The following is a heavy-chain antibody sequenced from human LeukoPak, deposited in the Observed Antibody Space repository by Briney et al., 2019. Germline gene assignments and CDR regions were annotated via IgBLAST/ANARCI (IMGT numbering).Heavy chain of an antibody. Sequence: SETLSLTCAVSGYSISSGYSWGWIRPPPGKGLEWFGSIYHSGSTYYNPSLKSRVTISVDTSKNQFSLKLSSVTAADTGVYYCARIQEADWYFDLWGRGTLVTVSS. V-gene: IGHV4-38-2*01. CDR3: ARIQEADWYFDL. J-gene: IGHJ2*01. CDR2: IYHSGST. CDR1: GYSISSGYS.